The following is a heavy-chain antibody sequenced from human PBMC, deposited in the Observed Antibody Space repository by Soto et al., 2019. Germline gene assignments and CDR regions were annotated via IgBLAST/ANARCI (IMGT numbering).Heavy chain of an antibody. D-gene: IGHD6-25*01. CDR2: ISYYGSNQ. V-gene: IGHV3-30*18. CDR3: AKDNAGYSSGSSFFDY. CDR1: GFTFSTFA. J-gene: IGHJ4*02. Sequence: GGSLRLSCAASGFTFSTFAMHWVRQAPGKGLEWVAVISYYGSNQYYAESLKGRFTIARDNSKNTLSLQMSSLRAEDTAVYYCAKDNAGYSSGSSFFDYWGQGTLVTVSS.